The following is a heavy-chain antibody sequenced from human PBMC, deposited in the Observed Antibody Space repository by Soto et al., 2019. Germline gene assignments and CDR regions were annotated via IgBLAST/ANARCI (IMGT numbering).Heavy chain of an antibody. D-gene: IGHD5-12*01. J-gene: IGHJ4*02. V-gene: IGHV4-39*01. CDR2: IYYSGST. Sequence: TLSVKRTGSGGCSSGSTCYSGWMRQHQKKGLEWIGSIYYSGSTYYNPSLKSRVTISVDTSKNQFSLKLSSVTAADTAVYYCARKGARYSGYDFFGWVDYWGQGTLVTVSS. CDR3: ARKGARYSGYDFFGWVDY. CDR1: GGCSSGSTCY.